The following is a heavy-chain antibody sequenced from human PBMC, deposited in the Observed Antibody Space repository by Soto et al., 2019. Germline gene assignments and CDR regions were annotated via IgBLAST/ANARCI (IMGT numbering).Heavy chain of an antibody. V-gene: IGHV3-53*01. J-gene: IGHJ4*02. D-gene: IGHD1-26*01. CDR3: ARGGERYYCLFDF. CDR2: IYRGGTI. CDR1: GFSDSAYY. Sequence: PGGPLRLSCAASGFSDSAYYMTWVRQAPGKGLEWLSNIYRGGTIDYSDSVKGRFTISRDNSKYTLSLQMNSLRADDTALYYCARGGERYYCLFDFWGQGALVTVSS.